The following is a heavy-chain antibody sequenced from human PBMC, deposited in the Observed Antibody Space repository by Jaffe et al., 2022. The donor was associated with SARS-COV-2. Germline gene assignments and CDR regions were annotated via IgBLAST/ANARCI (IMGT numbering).Heavy chain of an antibody. CDR1: GGTFSSYA. Sequence: QVQLVQSGAEVKKPGSSVKVSCKASGGTFSSYAISWVRQAPGQGLEWMGGIIPIFGTANYAQKFQGRVTITADESTSTAYMELSSLRSEDTAVYYCARDLGQRYCGGDCLLYYYYYYMDVWGKGTTVTVSS. V-gene: IGHV1-69*01. CDR3: ARDLGQRYCGGDCLLYYYYYYMDV. J-gene: IGHJ6*03. D-gene: IGHD2-21*02. CDR2: IIPIFGTA.